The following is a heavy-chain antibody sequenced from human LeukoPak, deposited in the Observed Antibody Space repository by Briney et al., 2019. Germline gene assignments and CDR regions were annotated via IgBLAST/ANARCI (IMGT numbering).Heavy chain of an antibody. V-gene: IGHV4-4*09. J-gene: IGHJ3*02. D-gene: IGHD3-16*02. CDR1: GASINNYY. CDR3: ARVIRRSDAFDI. CDR2: IHTGGST. Sequence: SETLSLTCSVSGASINNYYWTWIRQPPGKGLEWIGNIHTGGSTNYNPSLKSRVTISVDTSKNQFSLKLSSVTAADTAVYYCARVIRRSDAFDIWGQGTMVTVSS.